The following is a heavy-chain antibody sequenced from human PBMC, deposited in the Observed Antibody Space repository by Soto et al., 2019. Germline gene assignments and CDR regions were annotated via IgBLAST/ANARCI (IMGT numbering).Heavy chain of an antibody. CDR3: TRDMSRRQWLPLG. CDR2: IRSKAYGGTT. Sequence: GGALRLSCTASGFTFGAYALSWFRQAPGKGLEWVGFIRSKAYGGTTEYAASVKGRFTISRDDSKSIAYLQMNSLKTEDTAVYYCTRDMSRRQWLPLGWGQGTLVTVSS. CDR1: GFTFGAYA. D-gene: IGHD6-19*01. J-gene: IGHJ4*02. V-gene: IGHV3-49*03.